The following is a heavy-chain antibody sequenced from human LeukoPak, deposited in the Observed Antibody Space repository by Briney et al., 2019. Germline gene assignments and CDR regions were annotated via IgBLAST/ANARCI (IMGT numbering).Heavy chain of an antibody. Sequence: PGGSLRLSWAASGFTFSKYGMQWVRQAPGKGLEWVAVIWSDGSDRHYADSVKGRYTISRDNSKNTVSLEMNSLRVEDTAIYYFARDGGCSGGNCYQRLDSWGQGTLVTVSS. D-gene: IGHD2-15*01. V-gene: IGHV3-33*01. CDR2: IWSDGSDR. CDR1: GFTFSKYG. J-gene: IGHJ4*02. CDR3: ARDGGCSGGNCYQRLDS.